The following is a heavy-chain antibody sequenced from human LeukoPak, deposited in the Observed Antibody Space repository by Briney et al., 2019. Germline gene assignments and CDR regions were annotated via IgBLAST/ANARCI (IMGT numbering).Heavy chain of an antibody. Sequence: GGSLRLSCAASGFTFSNYAMSWVRQAPGKGLDWVSVISGSGGSTYYADSVKGRFTISRDNSKNTLYLQMNSLRAEDTAVYYCAKDLRGWANWFDPWGQGTLVTVSS. CDR1: GFTFSNYA. CDR2: ISGSGGST. CDR3: AKDLRGWANWFDP. J-gene: IGHJ5*02. D-gene: IGHD3-16*01. V-gene: IGHV3-23*01.